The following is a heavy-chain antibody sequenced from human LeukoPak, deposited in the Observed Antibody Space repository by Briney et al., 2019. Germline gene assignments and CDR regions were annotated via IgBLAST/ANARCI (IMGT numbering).Heavy chain of an antibody. J-gene: IGHJ4*02. Sequence: ASVKVSCKVSGYTLTELSMHWVRQAPGKGLELMGGFDPEDGETIYAQKFQGRVTMTEDTSTDTAYMELSSLRSEDTAVYSCATDVYSSGRFDYWGQGTLVTVSS. D-gene: IGHD6-19*01. V-gene: IGHV1-24*01. CDR1: GYTLTELS. CDR3: ATDVYSSGRFDY. CDR2: FDPEDGET.